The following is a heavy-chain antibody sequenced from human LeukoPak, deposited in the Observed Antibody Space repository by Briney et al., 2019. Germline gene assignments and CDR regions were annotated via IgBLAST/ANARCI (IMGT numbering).Heavy chain of an antibody. CDR2: INWNGGST. D-gene: IGHD6-13*01. Sequence: GGSLRLSCAASGFTFDDYGMSWVRQAPGKGLEWVSGINWNGGSTGYADSVKGRFTISRDNAKNSLYPQMNSLRAEDTALYYCARVSGYSSSWYPFDYWGQGTLVTVSS. J-gene: IGHJ4*02. CDR1: GFTFDDYG. CDR3: ARVSGYSSSWYPFDY. V-gene: IGHV3-20*04.